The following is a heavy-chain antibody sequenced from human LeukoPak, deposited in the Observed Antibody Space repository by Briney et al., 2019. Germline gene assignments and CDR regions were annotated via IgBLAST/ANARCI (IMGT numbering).Heavy chain of an antibody. Sequence: GGSLRLSCAASGFTFSSYAMSWVRQAPGKGLEWVSAISGSGGSTYYADSVKGRFTISRDNSKNTLYLQMNSLRAEDTAVYHCAKDLRRPNWFDPWGQGTLVTVSS. CDR1: GFTFSSYA. CDR2: ISGSGGST. V-gene: IGHV3-23*01. J-gene: IGHJ5*02. CDR3: AKDLRRPNWFDP.